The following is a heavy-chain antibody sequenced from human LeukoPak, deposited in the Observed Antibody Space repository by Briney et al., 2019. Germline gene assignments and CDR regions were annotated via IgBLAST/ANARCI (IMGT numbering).Heavy chain of an antibody. V-gene: IGHV4-61*02. Sequence: SETLSLTCTVSGGSISSGSYYWSWIRQPAGKGLEWIGRIYTSGSTNYNPSLKSRVTISVDTSKNQFSLKLSSVTAADTAVYYCARAESYMDVWGKGTTVTISS. CDR1: GGSISSGSYY. CDR3: ARAESYMDV. CDR2: IYTSGST. D-gene: IGHD5-24*01. J-gene: IGHJ6*03.